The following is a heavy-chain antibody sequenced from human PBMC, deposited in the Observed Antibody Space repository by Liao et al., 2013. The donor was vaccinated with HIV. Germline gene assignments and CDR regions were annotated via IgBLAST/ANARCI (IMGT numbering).Heavy chain of an antibody. CDR1: GGSISSYY. V-gene: IGHV4-4*07. CDR2: IYTSGST. CDR3: TRAGGYYDFWSVSRIHGAFDI. J-gene: IGHJ3*02. Sequence: QVQLQESGPGLVKPSETLSLTCTVSGGSISSYYWSWIRQPAGKGLEWIGRIYTSGSTNYNPSLKSRVTMSVDTSKDQFSLKLSSVTAADTAVYFCTRAGGYYDFWSVSRIHGAFDIWGQGTMVTVSS. D-gene: IGHD3-3*01.